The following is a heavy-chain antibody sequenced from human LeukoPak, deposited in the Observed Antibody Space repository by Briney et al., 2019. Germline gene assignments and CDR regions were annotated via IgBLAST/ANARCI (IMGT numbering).Heavy chain of an antibody. CDR3: ARDVGMVVGATSSLAFDI. Sequence: GASVKVSCKASGYTFTSYGISWVRQAPGQGLEWMGWISAYNGNTNYAQKLQGRVTMTTDTSTSTAYMELRSLRSDDTAVYYCARDVGMVVGATSSLAFDIWGQGTMVTVSS. CDR1: GYTFTSYG. D-gene: IGHD1-26*01. CDR2: ISAYNGNT. V-gene: IGHV1-18*01. J-gene: IGHJ3*02.